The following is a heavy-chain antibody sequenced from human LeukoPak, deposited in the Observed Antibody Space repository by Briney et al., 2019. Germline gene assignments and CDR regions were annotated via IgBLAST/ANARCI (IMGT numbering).Heavy chain of an antibody. V-gene: IGHV3-21*01. D-gene: IGHD6-19*01. J-gene: IGHJ4*02. Sequence: GSLRLSCAASGFTFSSYSMNWVRQAPGKGLEWVSSISSSSSYIYYADSVKGRFTISRDNAKNSLYLQMNSLRAEDTAVYYCARDNITVAGLDYWGQGTLVTVSS. CDR3: ARDNITVAGLDY. CDR2: ISSSSSYI. CDR1: GFTFSSYS.